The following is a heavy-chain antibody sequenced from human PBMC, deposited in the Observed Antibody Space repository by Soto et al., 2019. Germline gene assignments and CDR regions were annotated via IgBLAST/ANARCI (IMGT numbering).Heavy chain of an antibody. Sequence: QVQLVESGGGVVQPGRSLRLSCAASGFTFSSYAMHWVRQAPGKWLEWVAVISYDGSNKYYADSVKGRFTISRDNSKNTLYLQMNSLRAEDTAVYYCASGIAVAGTGLLWGQGTLVTVSS. CDR1: GFTFSSYA. V-gene: IGHV3-30-3*01. D-gene: IGHD6-19*01. CDR3: ASGIAVAGTGLL. CDR2: ISYDGSNK. J-gene: IGHJ4*02.